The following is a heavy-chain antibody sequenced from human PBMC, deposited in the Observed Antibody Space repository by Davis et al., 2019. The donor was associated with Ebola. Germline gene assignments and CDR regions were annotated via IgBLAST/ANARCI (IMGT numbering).Heavy chain of an antibody. CDR3: AKSGLSFGVVKYHYGMDV. J-gene: IGHJ6*04. CDR1: GFTFTTYA. CDR2: ISYSGGST. Sequence: PGGSLRLSCAASGFTFTTYALSWVRQAPGQGLEWVSTISYSGGSTYYADSVKGRFTISRDISKNTVYLQMNSLRAEDTAVYYCAKSGLSFGVVKYHYGMDVWGKGTTVTVSS. V-gene: IGHV3-23*01. D-gene: IGHD3-3*01.